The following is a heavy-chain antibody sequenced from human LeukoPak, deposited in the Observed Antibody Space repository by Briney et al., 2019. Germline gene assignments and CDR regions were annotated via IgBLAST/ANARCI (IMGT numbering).Heavy chain of an antibody. CDR3: ATTSPDSSGSPFDP. CDR2: IYYSGST. Sequence: SEALSLTCTVSGGSISSYYWSWIRQPPGKGLEWIGYIYYSGSTNYNPSLKSRVTISVDTSKNQFSLKLSSVTAADTAVYYCATTSPDSSGSPFDPWGQGTLVTVSS. J-gene: IGHJ5*02. CDR1: GGSISSYY. V-gene: IGHV4-59*01. D-gene: IGHD3-22*01.